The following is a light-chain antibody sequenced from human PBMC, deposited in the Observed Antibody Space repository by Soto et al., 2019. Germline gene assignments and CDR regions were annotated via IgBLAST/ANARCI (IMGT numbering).Light chain of an antibody. CDR3: QQYGSSPPIT. V-gene: IGKV3-20*01. Sequence: EIVLTQSPGTLSLSPGERATLSCRASQRVSSSYLSWYQQKPGQAPRLLIYGASSRATGIPDRFSGSGSGTDFTLTISRLEPEDCAVYYCQQYGSSPPITFGQGTRLEIK. CDR1: QRVSSSY. CDR2: GAS. J-gene: IGKJ5*01.